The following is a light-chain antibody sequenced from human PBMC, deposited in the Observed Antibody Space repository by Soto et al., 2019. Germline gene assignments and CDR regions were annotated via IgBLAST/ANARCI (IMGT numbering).Light chain of an antibody. V-gene: IGLV2-14*01. Sequence: QSVLTQPASVSGSPGQSITISCTGTSSDVGGYNYVSWYQQYPGKAPKLMIYDVSNRPSGVSNRFSGSKSGNTASLTISGLQAEDEADYYCSSYTSSSTGVSGTGTKVTVL. J-gene: IGLJ1*01. CDR3: SSYTSSSTGV. CDR1: SSDVGGYNY. CDR2: DVS.